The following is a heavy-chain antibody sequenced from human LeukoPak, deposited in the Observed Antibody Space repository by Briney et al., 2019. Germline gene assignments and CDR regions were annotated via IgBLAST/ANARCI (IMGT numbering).Heavy chain of an antibody. CDR3: AKHYMGSYNNRGLDS. D-gene: IGHD3-10*01. J-gene: IGHJ4*02. CDR1: SASISSSPYF. CDR2: ISY. V-gene: IGHV4-39*01. Sequence: TSETLSLTCTVSSASISSSPYFWGWIRQSPGKGLEWIGSISYNPSLKSRLTISVDTSKNQFSLKLSSVTAADTAVYYCAKHYMGSYNNRGLDSWGQGTLVTVSS.